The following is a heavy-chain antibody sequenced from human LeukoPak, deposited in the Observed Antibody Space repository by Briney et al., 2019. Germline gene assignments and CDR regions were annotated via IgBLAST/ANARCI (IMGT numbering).Heavy chain of an antibody. D-gene: IGHD3-3*01. J-gene: IGHJ6*03. CDR1: GGTFSSYA. CDR3: ARTYYDFWSGSPSPVYYYYMDV. Sequence: GASVTVSCKASGGTFSSYAISWVRQAPGQGLEWMGGIIPIFGTANYAQKFQGRVTITADESTSTAYMELSSLRSEDTAVYYCARTYYDFWSGSPSPVYYYYMDVWGKGTTVTVSS. CDR2: IIPIFGTA. V-gene: IGHV1-69*13.